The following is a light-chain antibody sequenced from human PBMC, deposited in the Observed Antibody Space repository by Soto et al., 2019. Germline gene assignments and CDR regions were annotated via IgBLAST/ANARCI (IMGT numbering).Light chain of an antibody. CDR3: QQYNSYSGT. V-gene: IGKV1-5*03. CDR2: KAS. Sequence: DIPMTQSPSTLSASVGDRVTITCRASQSISNWLAWYQQRPGKAPKLLIYKASSLESGVPSRFSGSGSGTEFTLTISSLQPDDFATYYCQQYNSYSGTFGQGTKVEIK. J-gene: IGKJ1*01. CDR1: QSISNW.